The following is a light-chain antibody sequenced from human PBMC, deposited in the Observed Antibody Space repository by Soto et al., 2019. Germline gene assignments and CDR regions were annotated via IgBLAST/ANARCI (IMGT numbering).Light chain of an antibody. CDR3: AAWDDTLRGLV. CDR2: RAD. CDR1: SSNIGSNY. Sequence: QSVLTQPPSASGAPGQTVTISCSGRSSNIGSNYVYWYQQLPETAPRLLLYRADQRPSGIPDRFSGSKSGTSASLAISGLRSEDEAAYYCAAWDDTLRGLVFGGGTKLTVL. V-gene: IGLV1-47*01. J-gene: IGLJ2*01.